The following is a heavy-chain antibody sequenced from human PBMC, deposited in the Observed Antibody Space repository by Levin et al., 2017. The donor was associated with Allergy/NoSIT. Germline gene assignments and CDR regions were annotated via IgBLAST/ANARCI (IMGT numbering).Heavy chain of an antibody. CDR1: GYSFTSYW. V-gene: IGHV5-51*01. J-gene: IGHJ6*03. D-gene: IGHD1-1*01. CDR3: ARRGTRDYYYYMDV. Sequence: GGSLRLSCQGSGYSFTSYWIGWVRQMPGKGLEWMGIIYPGDSDTRYSPSFQGQVTISADKSISTAYLQRSSLKASDTAIYYCARRGTRDYYYYMDVWGKGTTVTVSS. CDR2: IYPGDSDT.